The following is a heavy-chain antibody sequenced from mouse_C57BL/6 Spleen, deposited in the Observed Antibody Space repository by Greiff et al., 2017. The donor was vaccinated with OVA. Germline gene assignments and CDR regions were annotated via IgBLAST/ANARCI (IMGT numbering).Heavy chain of an antibody. CDR3: ARYIVASMDY. CDR1: GYSITSGYY. J-gene: IGHJ4*01. CDR2: ISYDGSN. V-gene: IGHV3-6*01. D-gene: IGHD1-1*01. Sequence: ESGPGLVKPSQSLSLTCSVTGYSITSGYYWNWIRQFPGNKLEWMGYISYDGSNNYNPSLKNRISITRDTSTNQFFLKLNSLTTEDTATYYCARYIVASMDYWGQGTSVTVSS.